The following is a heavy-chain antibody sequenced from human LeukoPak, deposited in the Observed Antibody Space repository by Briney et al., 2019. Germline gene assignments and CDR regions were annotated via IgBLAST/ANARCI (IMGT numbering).Heavy chain of an antibody. D-gene: IGHD4-11*01. CDR2: ISYDGSNK. J-gene: IGHJ6*03. V-gene: IGHV3-30*04. CDR3: ARSYSNWGNSYYCYYYMDV. CDR1: GFTFSSYA. Sequence: GGSLRLSCAASGFTFSSYAMHWVRQAPGKGLEWVAVISYDGSNKYYADSVKGRFTISRDNSKNTLYLQMNSLRAEDTAVYYCARSYSNWGNSYYCYYYMDVWGKGTTVTVSS.